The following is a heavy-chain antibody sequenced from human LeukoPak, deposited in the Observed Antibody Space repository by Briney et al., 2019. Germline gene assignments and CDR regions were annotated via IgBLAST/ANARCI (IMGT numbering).Heavy chain of an antibody. CDR3: AKCGSGSYYNGWFDP. D-gene: IGHD3-10*01. CDR2: ISGSGGST. V-gene: IGHV3-23*01. Sequence: PGGSLRLSCAASGFTFSSYAMGWVRQAPGKGLEWVSAISGSGGSTYYADSVKGRFTISRDNSKNTLYLQMNSLRAEDTAVYYCAKCGSGSYYNGWFDPWGQGTLVTVSS. CDR1: GFTFSSYA. J-gene: IGHJ5*02.